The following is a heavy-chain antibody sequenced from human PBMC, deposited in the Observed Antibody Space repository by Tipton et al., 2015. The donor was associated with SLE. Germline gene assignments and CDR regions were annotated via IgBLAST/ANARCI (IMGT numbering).Heavy chain of an antibody. Sequence: SLRLSCAASGFTFSNYAMSWVRQAPGKGLEWVSSISGSGGSTYYADSVKGRFTLSRDDSKSALFLQMSSLRAEDTAVYFCMTDPNWEGKAFAIWGQGTVVTVSS. CDR3: MTDPNWEGKAFAI. CDR2: ISGSGGST. V-gene: IGHV3-23*01. J-gene: IGHJ3*02. D-gene: IGHD1-1*01. CDR1: GFTFSNYA.